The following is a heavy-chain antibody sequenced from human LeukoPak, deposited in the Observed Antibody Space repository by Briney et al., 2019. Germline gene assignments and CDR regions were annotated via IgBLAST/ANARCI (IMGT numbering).Heavy chain of an antibody. CDR2: IYYSGST. CDR1: GGSISSSSYY. Sequence: SETLSLTCTVSGGSISSSSYYWGWIRQPPGKGLEWIGSIYYSGSTYYNPSLKSRVTISVDTSKNQFSLKLSSVTAADTAVYYCARESITMVRGVDYWGQGTLVTVSS. D-gene: IGHD3-10*01. CDR3: ARESITMVRGVDY. J-gene: IGHJ4*02. V-gene: IGHV4-39*07.